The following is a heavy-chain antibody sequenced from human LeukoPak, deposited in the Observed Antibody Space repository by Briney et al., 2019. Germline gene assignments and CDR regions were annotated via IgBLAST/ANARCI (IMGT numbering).Heavy chain of an antibody. CDR3: ARDCSGGSCYGAFDI. J-gene: IGHJ3*02. D-gene: IGHD2-15*01. Sequence: SETLSLTCTVSGASIRSGDYYWSWIRQPPGKGLEWIGYIYDSGSTYYNPSLKSRITISVDTSGNRFSLKLSSVTATDTAVYYCARDCSGGSCYGAFDIWGQGTMVTVSS. CDR2: IYDSGST. V-gene: IGHV4-30-4*01. CDR1: GASIRSGDYY.